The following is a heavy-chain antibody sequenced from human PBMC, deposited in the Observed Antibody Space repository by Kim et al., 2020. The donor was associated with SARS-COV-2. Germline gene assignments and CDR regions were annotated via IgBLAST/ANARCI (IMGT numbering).Heavy chain of an antibody. D-gene: IGHD6-6*01. Sequence: SETLSLTCTVSGGSISSSSYYWGWIRQPPGKGLEWIGSIYYSGSTYYNPSLKSRVTITVDTSKNQFSLKLSSVTAADTAVYYCASIGKEIAARHFYYYYYCGMDVWGQGTTVTVSS. J-gene: IGHJ6*02. CDR1: GGSISSSSYY. CDR2: IYYSGST. CDR3: ASIGKEIAARHFYYYYYCGMDV. V-gene: IGHV4-39*01.